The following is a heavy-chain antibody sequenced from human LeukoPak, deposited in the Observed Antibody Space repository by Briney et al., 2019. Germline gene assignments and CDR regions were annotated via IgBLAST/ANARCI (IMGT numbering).Heavy chain of an antibody. J-gene: IGHJ3*02. Sequence: PGGSLRLSCAASGFTFSSYSMNWVRQAPGKGLEWVSYISSSSSTIYYADSVKGRFTISRDNAKNSLYLQMNSLRDEDTAVYYCARSIVAVDHDAFDIWGQGTMVTVSS. V-gene: IGHV3-48*02. CDR3: ARSIVAVDHDAFDI. CDR2: ISSSSSTI. D-gene: IGHD2-15*01. CDR1: GFTFSSYS.